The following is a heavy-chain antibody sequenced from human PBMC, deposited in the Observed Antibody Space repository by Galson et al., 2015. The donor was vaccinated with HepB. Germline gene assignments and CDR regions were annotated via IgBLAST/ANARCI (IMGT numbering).Heavy chain of an antibody. CDR2: ISYDGSNK. J-gene: IGHJ3*02. CDR1: GFTFSSYG. Sequence: SLRLSCAASGFTFSSYGMHWVRQAPGKGLEWVAVISYDGSNKYYADSVKGRFTISRDNSKNTLYLQMNSLRAEDTAVYYCAKARPVVTFDAFDIWGQGTMVTVSS. V-gene: IGHV3-30*18. D-gene: IGHD4-23*01. CDR3: AKARPVVTFDAFDI.